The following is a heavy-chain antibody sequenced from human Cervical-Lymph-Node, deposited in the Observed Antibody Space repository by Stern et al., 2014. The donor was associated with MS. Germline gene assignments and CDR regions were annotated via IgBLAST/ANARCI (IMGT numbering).Heavy chain of an antibody. J-gene: IGHJ4*02. CDR2: MNPDSGDT. V-gene: IGHV1-8*01. Sequence: QVQLVQSGAEVKKPGASVKVSCKTSGYTFTSDDINWVRQVSGQGLEWMGSMNPDSGDTGYAQEFQGQLTLTRDTSISTAYMHTTTLTSEDTAVYYCTKAWDSWGQGTLVIVSS. CDR1: GYTFTSDD. CDR3: TKAWDS.